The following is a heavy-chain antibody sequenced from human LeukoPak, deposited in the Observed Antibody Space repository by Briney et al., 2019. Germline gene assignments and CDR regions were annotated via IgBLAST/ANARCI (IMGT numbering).Heavy chain of an antibody. CDR2: IYSGGST. CDR3: ARGVRITMSTPGAFDI. J-gene: IGHJ3*02. CDR1: GFTVSSNY. Sequence: GGSLRLSCAASGFTVSSNYMSWVRQAPGKGLEWVSVIYSGGSTYYADSVKGRFTISRDNSKNTLYLQMNSLRAEDTAVCYCARGVRITMSTPGAFDIWGQGTMVTVSS. V-gene: IGHV3-53*01. D-gene: IGHD3-22*01.